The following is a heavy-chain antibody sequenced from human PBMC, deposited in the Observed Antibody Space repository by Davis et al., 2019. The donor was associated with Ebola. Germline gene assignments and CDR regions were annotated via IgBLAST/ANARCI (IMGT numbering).Heavy chain of an antibody. D-gene: IGHD3-3*01. CDR2: IYSGGST. J-gene: IGHJ2*01. CDR1: GFTVSSNY. V-gene: IGHV3-53*01. CDR3: ARGLRRITIFGVVTTHWYFDL. Sequence: GESLKISCAASGFTVSSNYMSWVRQAPGKGLEWVSVIYSGGSTYYADSVKGRFTISRDNSKNTLYLQMNSLRAEDTAVYYCARGLRRITIFGVVTTHWYFDLWGRGTLVTVSS.